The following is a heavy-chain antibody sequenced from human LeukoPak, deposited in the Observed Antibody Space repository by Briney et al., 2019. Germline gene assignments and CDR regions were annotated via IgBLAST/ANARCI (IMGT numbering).Heavy chain of an antibody. CDR1: GHTFTGYY. V-gene: IGHV1-2*04. D-gene: IGHD5-12*01. J-gene: IGHJ4*02. CDR2: INPNSGGT. Sequence: GASVKVSRKASGHTFTGYYMHWVRQAPGQGLEWMGWINPNSGGTNYAQKFQGWVTMTRDTSISTAYMELSRLRSDDTAVYYCARDRNIVATEFDYWGQGTLVTVSS. CDR3: ARDRNIVATEFDY.